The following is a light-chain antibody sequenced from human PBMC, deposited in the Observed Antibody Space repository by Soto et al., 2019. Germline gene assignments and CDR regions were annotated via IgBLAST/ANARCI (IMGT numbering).Light chain of an antibody. CDR3: CSYAGSYTVL. CDR1: SSDVGGYNY. Sequence: QSALTQPRSVSGSPGQSVTISCTGSSSDVGGYNYVSWYQQHPGKAPKLMIYDVSKRPSGVPDRFSGSKSGNTASLTISGLHADDEADYYCCSYAGSYTVLFGGGTKVTVL. J-gene: IGLJ2*01. V-gene: IGLV2-11*01. CDR2: DVS.